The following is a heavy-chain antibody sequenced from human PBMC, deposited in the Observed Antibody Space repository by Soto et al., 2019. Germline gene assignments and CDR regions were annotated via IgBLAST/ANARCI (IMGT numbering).Heavy chain of an antibody. D-gene: IGHD3-22*01. Sequence: GGSLRLSCAASGFIFSSYGMSWVRQAPGKGLEWVSVISGSGGSTKYADSVKGRFTVSRDNSKNTLYLQMNSLRAEDTAIYYCAKVSSSGYSEVLDYWGQGTLVTVSS. CDR2: ISGSGGST. CDR1: GFIFSSYG. CDR3: AKVSSSGYSEVLDY. V-gene: IGHV3-23*01. J-gene: IGHJ4*02.